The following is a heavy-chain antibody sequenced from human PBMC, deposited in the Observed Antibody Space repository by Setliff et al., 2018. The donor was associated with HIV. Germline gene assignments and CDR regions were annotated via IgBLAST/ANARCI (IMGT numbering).Heavy chain of an antibody. D-gene: IGHD3-3*02. CDR2: TYYSGST. CDR1: GGSISSSSYY. Sequence: LSLTCTVSGGSISSSSYYWGWIRQPPGKGLEWIGSTYYSGSTYYNPSLKSRVTISVDTSKNQFSLKLSSVTAADTAVYYCARHKGLAAIFYYGMDVWGQGTTVTVSS. V-gene: IGHV4-39*01. CDR3: ARHKGLAAIFYYGMDV. J-gene: IGHJ6*02.